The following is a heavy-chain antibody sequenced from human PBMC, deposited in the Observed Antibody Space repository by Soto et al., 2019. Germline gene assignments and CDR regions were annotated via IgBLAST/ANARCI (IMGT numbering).Heavy chain of an antibody. CDR2: IIPIFGTA. D-gene: IGHD3-3*01. V-gene: IGHV1-69*01. CDR1: GGTFSSYA. J-gene: IGHJ5*02. CDR3: ARGRRITIFGVVTDNWFDP. Sequence: QVQLVQSGAEVKKPGSSVKVSCKASGGTFSSYAISWVRQAPGQGLEWMGGIIPIFGTANYAQKFRGRVTITADESTSTAYMELSSLRSEDTAVYYCARGRRITIFGVVTDNWFDPWGQGTLVTVSS.